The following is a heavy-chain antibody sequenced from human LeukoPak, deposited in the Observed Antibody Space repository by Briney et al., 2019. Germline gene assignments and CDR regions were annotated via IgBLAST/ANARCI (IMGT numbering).Heavy chain of an antibody. J-gene: IGHJ4*02. CDR1: GYILTSYY. V-gene: IGHV1-46*01. CDR3: ARAPLYSGYDLTIDF. CDR2: INPNGGST. D-gene: IGHD5-12*01. Sequence: GASVKVSCKASGYILTSYYMHWVRQAPGQGLEWMGIINPNGGSTTYAQKFQGRVIMTRDTSTSTVYMALSSLRSEDTAVYYCARAPLYSGYDLTIDFWGQGSLVTASS.